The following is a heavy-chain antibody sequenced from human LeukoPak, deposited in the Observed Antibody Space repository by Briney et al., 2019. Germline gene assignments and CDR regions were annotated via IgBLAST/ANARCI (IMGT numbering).Heavy chain of an antibody. CDR1: GYTFTGYY. Sequence: GASVKVSCKASGYTFTGYYMHWVRQAPGQGLEWMGWINPNSGGTNYAQKFQGRVTMTRDTSISTAYMELSRLRSDDTAVYYCARPEHYYDSSGYYRFDYWGQGTLVTVSS. D-gene: IGHD3-22*01. CDR3: ARPEHYYDSSGYYRFDY. J-gene: IGHJ4*02. V-gene: IGHV1-2*02. CDR2: INPNSGGT.